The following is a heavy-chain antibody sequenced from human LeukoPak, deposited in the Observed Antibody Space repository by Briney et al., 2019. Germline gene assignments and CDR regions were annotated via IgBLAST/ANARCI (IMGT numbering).Heavy chain of an antibody. CDR3: ARGRFSSSWYVSYYYYGMDV. D-gene: IGHD6-13*01. CDR1: GGSFSGYY. V-gene: IGHV4-34*01. J-gene: IGHJ6*02. CDR2: INHSGST. Sequence: SETLSFTCAVYGGSFSGYYWSWIRQPPGKGLEWIGEINHSGSTNYNPSLKSRVTISVDTSKNQFSLKLSSVTAADTAVYYCARGRFSSSWYVSYYYYGMDVWGQGTTVTVSS.